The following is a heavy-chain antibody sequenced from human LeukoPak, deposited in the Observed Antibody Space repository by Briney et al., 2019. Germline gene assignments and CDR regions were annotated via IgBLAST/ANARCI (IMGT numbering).Heavy chain of an antibody. CDR1: GFAFDTYS. Sequence: GGSLRLSCVASGFAFDTYSMNWVRQAPGKGLEWLSYTSCGSSTIYYADSVKGRFTISRDNAKNSLYLQMNSLGAEDTAVYYCARSWSSWDAFDIWGQGTMVTVSS. V-gene: IGHV3-48*01. CDR3: ARSWSSWDAFDI. CDR2: TSCGSSTI. D-gene: IGHD3-3*01. J-gene: IGHJ3*02.